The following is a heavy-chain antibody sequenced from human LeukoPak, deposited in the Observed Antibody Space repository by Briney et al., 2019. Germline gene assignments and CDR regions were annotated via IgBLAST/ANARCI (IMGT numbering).Heavy chain of an antibody. D-gene: IGHD5-12*01. J-gene: IGHJ4*02. CDR2: IRYDGSNK. CDR3: AKDRPKYSGYGETFDY. CDR1: GFTFSSYG. V-gene: IGHV3-30*02. Sequence: PGGSLRLSCAASGFAASGFTFSSYGMHWVRQAPGKGLEWVAFIRYDGSNKYYADSVKGRFTISRDNSKNTLYLQMNSLRAEDTAVYYCAKDRPKYSGYGETFDYWGQGTLVTVSS.